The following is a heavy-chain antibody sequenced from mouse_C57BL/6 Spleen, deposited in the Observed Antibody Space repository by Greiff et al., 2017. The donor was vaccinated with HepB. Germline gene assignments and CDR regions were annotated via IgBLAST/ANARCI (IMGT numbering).Heavy chain of an antibody. Sequence: VQLQQSGPELVKPGASVKISCKASGYAFSSSWMNWVKQRPGKGLEWIGRIYPGDGDTNYNGKIKGKATLTADKSSSTAYMQLSSLTSEDSAVYFCARHYYGSSYAMDYWGQGTSVTVSS. CDR3: ARHYYGSSYAMDY. D-gene: IGHD1-1*01. CDR1: GYAFSSSW. J-gene: IGHJ4*01. CDR2: IYPGDGDT. V-gene: IGHV1-82*01.